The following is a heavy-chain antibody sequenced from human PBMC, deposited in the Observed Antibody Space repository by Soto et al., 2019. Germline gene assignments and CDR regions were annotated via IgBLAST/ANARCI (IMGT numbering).Heavy chain of an antibody. CDR1: GYTLTMYA. CDR3: ARGGGSGWYIGSMGWFDP. D-gene: IGHD6-19*01. J-gene: IGHJ5*02. V-gene: IGHV1-3*05. CDR2: INAGNGNT. Sequence: QVQLVQSGAEEKKPGASVKVSCKASGYTLTMYAMHWVRQAPGQRLEWMGWINAGNGNTKYSQKFQGRLTITRDTSGSTAYMELSSLRSEDTAVYYCARGGGSGWYIGSMGWFDPWGQGTLVTVSS.